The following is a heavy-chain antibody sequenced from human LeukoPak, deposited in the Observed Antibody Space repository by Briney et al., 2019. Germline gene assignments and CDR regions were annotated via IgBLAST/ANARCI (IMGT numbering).Heavy chain of an antibody. CDR3: ARGAVAYYYDSSGYVFDP. CDR2: IIPILGIA. J-gene: IGHJ5*02. Sequence: SVKVSCKASGGTFSSYAISWVRQAPGQGLEWMGRIIPILGIANYAQKFQGRVTITADKSTSTAYMELSSLRSEDTAVYYCARGAVAYYYDSSGYVFDPWGQGTLVTVSS. V-gene: IGHV1-69*04. D-gene: IGHD3-22*01. CDR1: GGTFSSYA.